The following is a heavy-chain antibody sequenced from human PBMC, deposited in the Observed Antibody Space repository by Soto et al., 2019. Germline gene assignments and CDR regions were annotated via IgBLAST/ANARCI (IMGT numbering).Heavy chain of an antibody. CDR1: GYTSTNYG. CDR3: ASSTGTPLNYYYHYGMDV. V-gene: IGHV1-18*01. D-gene: IGHD1-1*01. J-gene: IGHJ6*02. Sequence: GASVKVSCKASGYTSTNYGISWVRQAPGQGLEWMGWISAYTGNTKYSQKLQARVTMTTDTSTSTAYMELRSLRSDDTAIYYCASSTGTPLNYYYHYGMDVWGQGTTVTVS. CDR2: ISAYTGNT.